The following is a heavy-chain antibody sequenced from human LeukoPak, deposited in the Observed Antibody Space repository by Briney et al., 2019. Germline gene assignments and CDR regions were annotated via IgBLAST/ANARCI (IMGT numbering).Heavy chain of an antibody. V-gene: IGHV3-23*01. D-gene: IGHD1-26*01. Sequence: GGSLRLSCAASGCTFSTYAMTWARQAPGKGLEWVSLISGTGGSTYYADSVKGRFTISRDNSKNTLYLQMNSLRAEDTAVYYCAKDYEPLVGVHRWGDWFDPWGQGTLVTVSS. CDR1: GCTFSTYA. CDR3: AKDYEPLVGVHRWGDWFDP. CDR2: ISGTGGST. J-gene: IGHJ5*02.